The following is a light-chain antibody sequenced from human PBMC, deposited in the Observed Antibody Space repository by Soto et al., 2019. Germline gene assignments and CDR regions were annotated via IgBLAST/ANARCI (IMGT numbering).Light chain of an antibody. CDR2: SNN. CDR3: AAWDDSLNGYV. Sequence: SAPTNPPSASGTPRPLGPFSFFGSSSNIGSNTVNWYQQLPGTAPKLLIYSNNQRPSGVPDRFSGSKSGTSASLAISGLQSEDEADYYCAAWDDSLNGYVFGTGTKVTVL. J-gene: IGLJ1*01. CDR1: SSNIGSNT. V-gene: IGLV1-44*01.